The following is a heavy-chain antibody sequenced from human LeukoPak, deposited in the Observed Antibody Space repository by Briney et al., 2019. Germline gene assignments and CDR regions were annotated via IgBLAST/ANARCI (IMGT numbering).Heavy chain of an antibody. D-gene: IGHD1-26*01. V-gene: IGHV1-8*01. CDR2: MNPNSGNT. J-gene: IGHJ4*02. CDR3: ARVTGSIDY. Sequence: ASVKVSCRASGYAFTSYDINWVRQAPGQGLEWMGWMNPNSGNTGYAQKFQGRVTMTRDTSISTAYMELSSLRFEDTAVYYCARVTGSIDYWGQGTLVTVSS. CDR1: GYAFTSYD.